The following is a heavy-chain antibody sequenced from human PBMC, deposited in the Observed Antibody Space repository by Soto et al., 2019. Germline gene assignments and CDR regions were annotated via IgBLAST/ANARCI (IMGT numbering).Heavy chain of an antibody. CDR2: ISYDGSNK. J-gene: IGHJ4*02. V-gene: IGHV3-30-3*01. Sequence: QVQLVESGGGVVQPGRSLRLSCAASGFTFSSYAMHWVRQAPGKGLEWVAVISYDGSNKYYADSVKGRFTISRDNSKNSLYLQMNSLRAEDTAVHYCARDLGSLIAGASYWGQGTLVTVSS. D-gene: IGHD6-19*01. CDR1: GFTFSSYA. CDR3: ARDLGSLIAGASY.